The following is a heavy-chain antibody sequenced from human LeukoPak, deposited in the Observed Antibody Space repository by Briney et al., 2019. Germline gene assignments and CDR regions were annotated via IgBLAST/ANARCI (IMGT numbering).Heavy chain of an antibody. CDR1: GGSISSYY. Sequence: PSETLSLTCTVSGGSISSYYWSWIRQPPGKGLEWIGYLYYSGSTNYNTSHKSRVTISVDTSNKQFTVKLSCVTAADSAVYYGGTSNYYDGSGYYTEPAFDIWGQRTMVTVSS. CDR3: GTSNYYDGSGYYTEPAFDI. V-gene: IGHV4-59*01. CDR2: LYYSGST. J-gene: IGHJ3*02. D-gene: IGHD3-22*01.